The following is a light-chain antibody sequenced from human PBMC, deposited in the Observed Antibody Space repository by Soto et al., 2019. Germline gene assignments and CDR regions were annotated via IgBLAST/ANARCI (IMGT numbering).Light chain of an antibody. CDR1: QDISNY. V-gene: IGKV1-17*03. J-gene: IGKJ2*01. CDR3: LQHNSYPYT. Sequence: DIQMTQSPSAMSASVGDRVTITCRASQDISNYLAWFQQKPGKVPERLIYAASSLPSGVPSRFAGSGSGTEFTLTIRGLQPEDFANYYCLQHNSYPYTFGQGTKLEIK. CDR2: AAS.